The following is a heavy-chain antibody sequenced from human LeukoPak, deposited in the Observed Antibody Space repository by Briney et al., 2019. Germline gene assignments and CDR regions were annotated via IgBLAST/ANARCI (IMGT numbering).Heavy chain of an antibody. J-gene: IGHJ3*02. CDR2: ITSSRSTI. D-gene: IGHD6-6*01. CDR3: AREYSSSSGRAFDI. V-gene: IGHV3-48*01. CDR1: GFSLNTYS. Sequence: GGSLRLSCAASGFSLNTYSMNWVRQAPGKGLEWISYITSSRSTIYYADSVKGRFTISRDNAENSLYLQMNSLRADGTAVYCCAREYSSSSGRAFDIWGQGTMVTVSS.